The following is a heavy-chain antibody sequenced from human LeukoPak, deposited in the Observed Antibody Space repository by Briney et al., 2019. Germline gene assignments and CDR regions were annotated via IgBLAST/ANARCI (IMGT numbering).Heavy chain of an antibody. CDR3: ARRFYYGSGSHDFDY. CDR2: IYPGDSDT. D-gene: IGHD3-10*01. V-gene: IGHV5-51*01. J-gene: IGHJ4*02. CDR1: GYSFTSYW. Sequence: TGESLKISCKGSGYSFTSYWIGWVRQMPGKGLEWMGIIYPGDSDTRYSPSFQGQVTISADKSISTAYLQWSSLKASDTAMYYCARRFYYGSGSHDFDYWGQGTLVTVSS.